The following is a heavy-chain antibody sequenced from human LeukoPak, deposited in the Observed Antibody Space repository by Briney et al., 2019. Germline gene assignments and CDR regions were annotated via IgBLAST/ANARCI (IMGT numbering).Heavy chain of an antibody. D-gene: IGHD2-2*01. CDR3: TRQTGESTNFDN. V-gene: IGHV3-66*04. CDR2: IYSGGTT. CDR1: GFTFKSYA. Sequence: WGSLRLSCSASGFTFKSYAMHWVRQAPGKGLEWVSAIYSGGTTYYADSVKGRFTISRDNSKNMLYLLMNYLRAEDTAMYHCTRQTGESTNFDNWGQGTLVTVSS. J-gene: IGHJ4*02.